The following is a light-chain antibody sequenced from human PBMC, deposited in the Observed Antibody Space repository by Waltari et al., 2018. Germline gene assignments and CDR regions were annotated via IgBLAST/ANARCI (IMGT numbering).Light chain of an antibody. V-gene: IGLV2-14*01. Sequence: QSALTQPASVSGSPGQSITISCSGTDSDVGAYDCVSWYQQHPGKAPHLIIYEVSNRPSGLSNRCSASKSGNTASLPSSGLQAEDKADYYCSSYTTSSAPGVFGTGTRVTVL. CDR3: SSYTTSSAPGV. J-gene: IGLJ1*01. CDR1: DSDVGAYDC. CDR2: EVS.